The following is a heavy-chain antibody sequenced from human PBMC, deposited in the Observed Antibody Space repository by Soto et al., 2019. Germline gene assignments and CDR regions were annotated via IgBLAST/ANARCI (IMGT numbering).Heavy chain of an antibody. CDR3: ARDIGNLTSRSGSYSFDF. Sequence: SETLSLTCTVSGDSISSSSNHWSWIRQPPGKGLEWIGEINHSGSTNYNPSLKSRVTISVDTSKNQFSLKLSSVTAADTAVYYCARDIGNLTSRSGSYSFDFWGQGTLVTVSS. CDR1: GDSISSSSNH. D-gene: IGHD3-10*01. CDR2: INHSGST. J-gene: IGHJ4*02. V-gene: IGHV4-39*07.